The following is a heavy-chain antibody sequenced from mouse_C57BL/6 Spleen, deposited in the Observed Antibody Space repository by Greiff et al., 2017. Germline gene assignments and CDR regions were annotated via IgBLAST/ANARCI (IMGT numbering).Heavy chain of an antibody. J-gene: IGHJ4*01. CDR2: IDPSDSYT. CDR3: ARLMVVASPYYAMGY. CDR1: GYTFTSYW. Sequence: QVQLQQPGAELVMPGASVKLSCKASGYTFTSYWMHWVKQRPGQGLEWIGEIDPSDSYTNYNQKFKGKATLTVDKSSSTAYMQLSSLTSEDSTIYNCARLMVVASPYYAMGYWGQGTSLTVSS. V-gene: IGHV1-69*01. D-gene: IGHD1-1*01.